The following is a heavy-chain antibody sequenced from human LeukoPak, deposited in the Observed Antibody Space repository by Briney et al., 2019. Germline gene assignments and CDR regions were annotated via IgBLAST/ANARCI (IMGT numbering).Heavy chain of an antibody. CDR3: ARGTEYSSYWFDP. Sequence: SETLSLTCTVSGGSISGYYWSWLRQPSGKGLEWIGRIYTSGSTNYNPSLKSRVTMSVDTSKNQFSLKVSSATAADTAVYYCARGTEYSSYWFDPWGQGTLVTVSS. V-gene: IGHV4-4*07. CDR1: GGSISGYY. CDR2: IYTSGST. J-gene: IGHJ5*02. D-gene: IGHD6-6*01.